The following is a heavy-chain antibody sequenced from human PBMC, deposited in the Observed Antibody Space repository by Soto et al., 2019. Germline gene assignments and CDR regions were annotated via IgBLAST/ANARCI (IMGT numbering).Heavy chain of an antibody. CDR1: GYSFTSYW. CDR3: ARIRDGYYYYYGMDV. CDR2: IYPGDSDT. V-gene: IGHV5-51*01. Sequence: PGESLKISCKGSGYSFTSYWIGWVRQMPGKGLEWMGIIYPGDSDTRYSPSFQGQVTISADKSISTAYLQWSSLKASDTAMYYCARIRDGYYYYYGMDVWGQGTTVTVSS. D-gene: IGHD3-3*02. J-gene: IGHJ6*02.